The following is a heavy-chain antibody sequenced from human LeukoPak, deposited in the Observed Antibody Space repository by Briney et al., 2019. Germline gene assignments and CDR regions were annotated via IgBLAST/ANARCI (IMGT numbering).Heavy chain of an antibody. Sequence: GGSLRLSCAASGFTFSSYWMHWVRQAPGKGLVWVSRINSDGSSTSYADSVKGRFTISRDNAKNTLYLRMNSLRAEDTAVYYCARGFMGISGWYLGYWGQGTLVTVSS. D-gene: IGHD6-19*01. J-gene: IGHJ4*02. CDR1: GFTFSSYW. V-gene: IGHV3-74*01. CDR2: INSDGSST. CDR3: ARGFMGISGWYLGY.